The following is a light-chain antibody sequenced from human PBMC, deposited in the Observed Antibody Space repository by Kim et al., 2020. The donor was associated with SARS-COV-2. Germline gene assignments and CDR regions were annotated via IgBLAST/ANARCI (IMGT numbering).Light chain of an antibody. Sequence: ASVGDRVTIPCRASQGISTYLAWYQQTPGKAPKLLISAASTLQSGVPSRFSGTGSGTEFTLTISSLQPEDFATYYCQQLNTYPRTFGPGTKVDIK. CDR1: QGISTY. V-gene: IGKV1-9*01. CDR3: QQLNTYPRT. CDR2: AAS. J-gene: IGKJ3*01.